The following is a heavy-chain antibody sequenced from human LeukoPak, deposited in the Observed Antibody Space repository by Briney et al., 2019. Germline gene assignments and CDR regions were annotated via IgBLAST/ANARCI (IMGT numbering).Heavy chain of an antibody. Sequence: GGSLRLSCAASGFTFSSYSMNWVRQAPVKGLEWVSSISSSSSYIYYADSVKGRFTISRDNAKNSLYLQMNSLRAEDTAVYYCASSVGATNDFDYWGQGTLVTVSS. CDR1: GFTFSSYS. J-gene: IGHJ4*02. V-gene: IGHV3-21*01. CDR2: ISSSSSYI. CDR3: ASSVGATNDFDY. D-gene: IGHD1-26*01.